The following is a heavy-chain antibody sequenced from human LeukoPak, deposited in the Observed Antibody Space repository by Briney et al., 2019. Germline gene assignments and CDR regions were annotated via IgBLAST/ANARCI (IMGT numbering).Heavy chain of an antibody. D-gene: IGHD3-10*01. V-gene: IGHV4-59*08. CDR3: ARHKSTRLNYYGSGSRGGWFDP. CDR1: GVSISSYY. Sequence: SETLSLTCTVSGVSISSYYWSWIRQPPGKGLEWIGCIYYSGSTNYNPSFKSRVTISVDTSKNQFSLKLSSVTAADTAVYYCARHKSTRLNYYGSGSRGGWFDPWGQGTLVTVSS. CDR2: IYYSGST. J-gene: IGHJ5*02.